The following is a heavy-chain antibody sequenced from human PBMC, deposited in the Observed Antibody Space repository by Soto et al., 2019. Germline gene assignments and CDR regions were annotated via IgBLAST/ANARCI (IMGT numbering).Heavy chain of an antibody. D-gene: IGHD3-9*01. J-gene: IGHJ4*02. V-gene: IGHV3-74*01. CDR2: IKSDGSST. Sequence: EVQLMESGGGLVQPGGSLRLSCAASGFLFNTYWMFWVRQAPRKGLLWVSRIKSDGSSTNYADSVKGRFTISRDNAKNTLYLQMTSLRAEDTAVYYCAIGGGDYNYLDYWGQGILVTVSS. CDR3: AIGGGDYNYLDY. CDR1: GFLFNTYW.